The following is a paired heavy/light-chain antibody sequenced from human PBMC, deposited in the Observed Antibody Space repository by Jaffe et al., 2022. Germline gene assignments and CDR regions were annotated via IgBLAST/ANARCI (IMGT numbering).Heavy chain of an antibody. CDR3: AKSGWATAKALSYYYYYMDV. V-gene: IGHV3-9*01. D-gene: IGHD2-21*02. Sequence: EVQLVESGGGLVQPGRSLRLSCAASGFTFDDYAMHWVRQAPGKGLEWVSGISWNSGSIGYADSVKGRFTISRDNAKNSLYLQMNSLRAEDTALYYCAKSGWATAKALSYYYYYMDVWGKGTTVTVSS. CDR2: ISWNSGSI. J-gene: IGHJ6*03. CDR1: GFTFDDYA.
Light chain of an antibody. Sequence: SYVLTQPPSVSVAPGQTARITCGGNNIGSKSVHWYQQKPGQAPVLVVYDDSDRPSGIPERFSGSNSGNTATLTISRVEAGDEADYYCQVWDSSSDHHVVFGGGTKLTVL. V-gene: IGLV3-21*02. CDR2: DDS. J-gene: IGLJ2*01. CDR3: QVWDSSSDHHVV. CDR1: NIGSKS.